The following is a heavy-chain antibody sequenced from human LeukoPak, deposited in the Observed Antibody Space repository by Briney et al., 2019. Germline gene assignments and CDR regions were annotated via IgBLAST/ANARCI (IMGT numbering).Heavy chain of an antibody. Sequence: PGGSLRLSCAASGFTFSSYAMSWVRQAPGKGLEWVSVISGSGGTTYYADSVKGRFTISRDNSKNTLYLQMSSLRAEDTAVYYCAKDTGQWPVRTFDYWGQGTLVTVSS. CDR1: GFTFSSYA. V-gene: IGHV3-23*01. CDR2: ISGSGGTT. CDR3: AKDTGQWPVRTFDY. J-gene: IGHJ4*02. D-gene: IGHD6-19*01.